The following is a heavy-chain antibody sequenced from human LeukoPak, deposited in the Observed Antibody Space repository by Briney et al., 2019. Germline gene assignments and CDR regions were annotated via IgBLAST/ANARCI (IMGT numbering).Heavy chain of an antibody. Sequence: GGSLRLSCAASGFTFSDYWMTWVRQAPGKGLEWLANIKTDGSEKYYVDSVKGRFTISIDNANNSLYLQMNSLRVDDTAVYFCASNLYWWSDLGFWGQGTLVTVPS. CDR1: GFTFSDYW. CDR3: ASNLYWWSDLGF. D-gene: IGHD2-8*02. J-gene: IGHJ4*02. V-gene: IGHV3-7*01. CDR2: IKTDGSEK.